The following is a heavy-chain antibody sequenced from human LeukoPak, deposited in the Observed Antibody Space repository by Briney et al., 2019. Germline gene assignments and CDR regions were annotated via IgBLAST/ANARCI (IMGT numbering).Heavy chain of an antibody. Sequence: PSQTLSLTCAIPGDSVSSNSAAWNWIRQSPSRGLEWLGRTYYRAKCSTDYAVSVSRRIPINPDASKNHFSLQLNSVTPEDTTAYYCASCGLRGSDGGVIWGQGTIVTVSS. V-gene: IGHV6-1*01. CDR2: TYYRAKCST. CDR1: GDSVSSNSAA. J-gene: IGHJ3*02. CDR3: ASCGLRGSDGGVI. D-gene: IGHD3-16*01.